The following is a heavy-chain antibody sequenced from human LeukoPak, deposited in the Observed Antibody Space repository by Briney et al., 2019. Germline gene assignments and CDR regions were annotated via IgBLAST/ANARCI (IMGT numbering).Heavy chain of an antibody. CDR1: GGSFSDFH. D-gene: IGHD5-24*01. CDR3: AREGGMAGTYYYYYMDV. Sequence: SETLSLTCGVYGGSFSDFHWTWIRQPPGKGLEWIGEIDHSGSTKYNPSLKSRVTISVDTSKNQFSLKLSSVTAADTALYYCAREGGMAGTYYYYYMDVWGKGTTVTVSS. CDR2: IDHSGST. J-gene: IGHJ6*03. V-gene: IGHV4-34*01.